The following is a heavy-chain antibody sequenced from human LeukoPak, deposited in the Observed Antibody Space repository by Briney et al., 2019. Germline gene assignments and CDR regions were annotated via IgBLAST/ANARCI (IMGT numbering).Heavy chain of an antibody. CDR1: GGSISSNSYY. CDR3: ARRSTYGSGSPHLDY. Sequence: SETLSLTCAVSGGSISSNSYYWGWIRQPPGKGLEWIGSIYYSGSTYYNPSLKSRVTISVDTSKNQFSLKLSSVTAADTAVYYCARRSTYGSGSPHLDYWGQGTLVTVSS. J-gene: IGHJ4*02. CDR2: IYYSGST. V-gene: IGHV4-39*01. D-gene: IGHD3-10*01.